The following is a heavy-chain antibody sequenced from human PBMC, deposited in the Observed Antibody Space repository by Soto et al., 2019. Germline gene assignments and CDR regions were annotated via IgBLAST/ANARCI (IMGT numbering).Heavy chain of an antibody. J-gene: IGHJ5*02. V-gene: IGHV3-30*18. CDR2: ISYDGSNK. Sequence: GGSLRLSCAASGFTFSSYGMHWVRQAPGKGLEWVAVISYDGSNKYYADSVKGRFTISRDNSKNTLYLQMNSLRAEDTAVYYCAKGGIVATITGWFDPWGQGTLVTVSS. CDR1: GFTFSSYG. D-gene: IGHD5-12*01. CDR3: AKGGIVATITGWFDP.